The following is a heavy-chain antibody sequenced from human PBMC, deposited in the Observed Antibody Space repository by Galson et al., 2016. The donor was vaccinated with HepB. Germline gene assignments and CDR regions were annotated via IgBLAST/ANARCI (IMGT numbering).Heavy chain of an antibody. CDR1: GASISRSNYY. CDR2: IHYSGNT. D-gene: IGHD1-20*01. Sequence: SETLSLTCSVSGASISRSNYYWGWIRQPPGKGLEWIASIHYSGNTYYNPSLESRVTISVDTSKSQFSLKLSSVTAADTAVYYCARHNWNDDAFDIWGQGTMVTVSS. J-gene: IGHJ3*02. CDR3: ARHNWNDDAFDI. V-gene: IGHV4-39*01.